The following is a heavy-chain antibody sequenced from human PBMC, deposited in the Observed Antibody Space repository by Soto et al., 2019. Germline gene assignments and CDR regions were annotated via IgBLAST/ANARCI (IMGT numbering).Heavy chain of an antibody. CDR3: ARATGAARRIMGRYFDL. D-gene: IGHD6-6*01. J-gene: IGHJ2*01. Sequence: QVQLQESGPGLVKPSQTLSLTCTVSGGSISSGGYYWSWIRQHPGKVLEWSGYIYYSGSTYYNPSLKSRVTISVDTYKNQFALKLSSVTAADTAVYYCARATGAARRIMGRYFDLWGRGTLVTVSS. CDR1: GGSISSGGYY. V-gene: IGHV4-31*03. CDR2: IYYSGST.